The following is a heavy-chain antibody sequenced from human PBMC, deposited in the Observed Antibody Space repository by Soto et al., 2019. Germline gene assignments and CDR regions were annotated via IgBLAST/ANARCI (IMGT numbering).Heavy chain of an antibody. J-gene: IGHJ6*02. CDR1: GGTFSSYA. CDR2: IIPISETT. V-gene: IGHV1-69*01. CDR3: ARSQGSSTSLEIYYYYYYSMDV. D-gene: IGHD2-2*01. Sequence: QVQLVQSGAEVKKPGSSVKVSCKASGGTFSSYAISWVRQAPGQGLEWMGGIIPISETTNYAQKFQGRVTITADESKSPAYMELRSLRAEDTAVYYCARSQGSSTSLEIYYYYYYSMDVWGQGTTVTVSS.